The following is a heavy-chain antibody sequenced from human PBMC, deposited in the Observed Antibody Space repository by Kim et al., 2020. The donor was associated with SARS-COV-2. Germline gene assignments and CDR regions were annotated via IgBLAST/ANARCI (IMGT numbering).Heavy chain of an antibody. CDR1: GGSFSGCS. J-gene: IGHJ4*02. CDR3: ASGLPGY. CDR2: INDRGGT. D-gene: IGHD3-9*01. Sequence: SETLSLTCAVYGGSFSGCSWHWIRQSPRPGLELIGQINDRGGTNSNPSLKRRVSVTIDTYTYQFSLNLASVTAADTDVSFCASGLPGYWGQGALVTVSS. V-gene: IGHV4-34*01.